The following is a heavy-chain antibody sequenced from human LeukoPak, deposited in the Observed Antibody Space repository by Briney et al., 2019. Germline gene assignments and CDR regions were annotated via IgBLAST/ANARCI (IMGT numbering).Heavy chain of an antibody. V-gene: IGHV4-34*01. D-gene: IGHD5-18*01. CDR1: GGSFSGYY. CDR3: ARGRYVDTAMVSPFDY. Sequence: SETLSLTCAVYGGSFSGYYWSWIRQPPGKGLEWIGEINHSGSTNYNPSLKSRVTISVDTSKNQFSLKLSSVTAADTAVYYCARGRYVDTAMVSPFDYWGQGTLVTVSS. CDR2: INHSGST. J-gene: IGHJ4*02.